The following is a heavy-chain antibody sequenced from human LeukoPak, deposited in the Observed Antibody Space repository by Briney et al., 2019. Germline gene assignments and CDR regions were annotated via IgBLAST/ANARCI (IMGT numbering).Heavy chain of an antibody. V-gene: IGHV4-61*02. CDR3: ARDTAWRAFDI. CDR1: GGSISSGSYY. D-gene: IGHD5-18*01. Sequence: SQTLSLTCTVSGGSISSGSYYWSWIRQPAGKGLEWIGRIYTSGSTNYNPSLKSRVTISVDTSKNQFSLKLSSVTAADTAVYYCARDTAWRAFDIWRQGTMVTVSS. CDR2: IYTSGST. J-gene: IGHJ3*02.